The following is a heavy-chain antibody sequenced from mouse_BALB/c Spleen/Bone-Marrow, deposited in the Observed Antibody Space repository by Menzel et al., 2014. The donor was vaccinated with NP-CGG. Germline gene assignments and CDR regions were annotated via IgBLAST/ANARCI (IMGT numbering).Heavy chain of an antibody. CDR2: INPGSGGS. J-gene: IGHJ2*01. D-gene: IGHD4-1*01. CDR1: GYAFTIYL. Sequence: VQLQQPGAELVRPGTSVKVSCKASGYAFTIYLIEWIKQRPGQGLEWIGVINPGSGGSNYNEKFKGKATLTADKSSSTAYMQLSSLTSDDSAVYFCARLGRDYFDYWGQGTTLTVSS. CDR3: ARLGRDYFDY. V-gene: IGHV1-54*01.